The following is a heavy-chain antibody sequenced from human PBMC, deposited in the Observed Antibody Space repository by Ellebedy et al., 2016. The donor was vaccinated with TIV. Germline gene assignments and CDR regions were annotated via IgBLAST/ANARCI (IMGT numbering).Heavy chain of an antibody. CDR3: ARDHKRLPDY. Sequence: GGSLRLXXAASGFTFSDYYMSWIRQAPGKGLEWVSYISSSSSYANYADSVKGRFTISRDDAKNSLCLQMNSLRAEDTAVYYCARDHKRLPDYWGQGTLVTVSS. CDR2: ISSSSSYA. V-gene: IGHV3-11*05. CDR1: GFTFSDYY. J-gene: IGHJ4*02.